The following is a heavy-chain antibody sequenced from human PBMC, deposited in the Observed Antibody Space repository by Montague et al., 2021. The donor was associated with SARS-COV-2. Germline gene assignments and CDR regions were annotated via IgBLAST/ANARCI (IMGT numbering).Heavy chain of an antibody. D-gene: IGHD3-10*01. CDR1: GFTFSNYW. V-gene: IGHV3-7*01. J-gene: IGHJ4*02. CDR3: ARSLFSSGSF. CDR2: IKPDGSGQ. Sequence: SLRLSCAASGFTFSNYWMNWVRQAPGKGLEWVASIKPDGSGQHYVDSVKGRFTISRDNAKKSLYLQMNSLRVDDTAVYYCARSLFSSGSFWGQGTLVTVSS.